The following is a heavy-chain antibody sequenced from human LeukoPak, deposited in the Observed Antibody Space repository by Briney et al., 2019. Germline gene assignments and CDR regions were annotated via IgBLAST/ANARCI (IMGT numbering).Heavy chain of an antibody. CDR2: IYGYNGNT. V-gene: IGHV1-18*01. CDR1: GYTFTTYG. CDR3: ASGDILTGYWAEYFVY. Sequence: ASVKVSCKTSGYTFTTYGLSWVRQAPGQGLEWMGWIYGYNGNTNYAPKFQDRVTMTTDTSTRTAYMELKNLRSDDTAVYYCASGDILTGYWAEYFVYWGQGTLVAVSS. D-gene: IGHD3-9*01. J-gene: IGHJ4*02.